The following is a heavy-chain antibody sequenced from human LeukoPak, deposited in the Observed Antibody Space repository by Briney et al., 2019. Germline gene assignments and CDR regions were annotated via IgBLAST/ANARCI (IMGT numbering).Heavy chain of an antibody. CDR1: GFTFSSYG. J-gene: IGHJ4*02. Sequence: PGGSLRLSCAASGFTFSSYGMHWVRQAPGKGLEWVAVISYDGSNKYYADSVKGRFTISRDNSKNTLYLQMNSLRAEDTAVYYCAKDEGYCSGGSCDVNWGQGTLVTVSS. D-gene: IGHD2-15*01. CDR2: ISYDGSNK. CDR3: AKDEGYCSGGSCDVN. V-gene: IGHV3-30*18.